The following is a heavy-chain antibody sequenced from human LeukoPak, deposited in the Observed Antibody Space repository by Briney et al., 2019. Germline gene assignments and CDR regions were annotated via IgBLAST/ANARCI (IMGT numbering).Heavy chain of an antibody. CDR3: ARGYGGNFFDF. D-gene: IGHD4-23*01. CDR2: IYYSSST. Sequence: SQTLSLTCTVSGGSTSSGDYYWSWIRQPPGKGLEWIGYIYYSSSTYYNPSHKSRVAISVDTSKNHFSLKLSSVTAADTAVYYCARGYGGNFFDFWGQGTLVTVSS. V-gene: IGHV4-30-4*08. J-gene: IGHJ4*02. CDR1: GGSTSSGDYY.